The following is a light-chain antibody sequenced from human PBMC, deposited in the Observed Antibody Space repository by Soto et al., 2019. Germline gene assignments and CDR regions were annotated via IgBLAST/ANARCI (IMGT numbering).Light chain of an antibody. J-gene: IGKJ5*01. V-gene: IGKV3-11*01. CDR1: QSVRSY. Sequence: DIVVTQSPATLSASPGERVTLSCRASQSVRSYLAWYQQKSGQAPRLLIYAASNRATAIPARFSGSGSGTDFTLTISSLEPEDFAVYYCQQRSNWPQITFGQGTRLEIK. CDR2: AAS. CDR3: QQRSNWPQIT.